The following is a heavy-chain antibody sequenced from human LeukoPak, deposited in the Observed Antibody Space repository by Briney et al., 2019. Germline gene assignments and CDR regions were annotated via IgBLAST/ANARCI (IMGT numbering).Heavy chain of an antibody. J-gene: IGHJ6*03. Sequence: GGSPRLSCEASRFTFSNYWMNWVRQAPGKGLEWVANIKEDGSEKYYVDSVRGRFTIPRDNAKNSLYLQMNSLGGDDTALYYCARGKAALMDVWGKGTTVTVSS. CDR3: ARGKAALMDV. CDR1: RFTFSNYW. CDR2: IKEDGSEK. D-gene: IGHD6-6*01. V-gene: IGHV3-7*04.